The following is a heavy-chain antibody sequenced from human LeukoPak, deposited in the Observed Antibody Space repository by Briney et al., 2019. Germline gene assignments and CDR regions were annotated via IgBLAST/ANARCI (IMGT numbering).Heavy chain of an antibody. V-gene: IGHV3-23*01. CDR2: ITGSGDTT. J-gene: IGHJ4*02. CDR1: GFTFSSYA. CDR3: AREGRWGAYSSSWPYYFDY. D-gene: IGHD6-13*01. Sequence: GGSLRLSCAASGFTFSSYAVTWVRQAPGKGLEWVASITGSGDTTFYADSVKGRFTISRDNSKNTPYLQMNSLRAEDTAVYYCAREGRWGAYSSSWPYYFDYWGQGTLVTVSS.